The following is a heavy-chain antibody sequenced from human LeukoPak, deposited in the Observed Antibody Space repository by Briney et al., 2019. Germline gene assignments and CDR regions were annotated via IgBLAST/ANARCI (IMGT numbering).Heavy chain of an antibody. CDR3: AREPVVVVAAIYYYYGMDV. V-gene: IGHV4-59*12. CDR1: GGSISSYY. D-gene: IGHD2-15*01. Sequence: SETLSLTCTVSGGSISSYYWSWIRQSPGKGLEWVGYIYASGTTNYNPSLKSRVTMSVDTSKNQFSLKLSSVTAADTAVYYCAREPVVVVAAIYYYYGMDVWGQGTTVTVSS. CDR2: IYASGTT. J-gene: IGHJ6*02.